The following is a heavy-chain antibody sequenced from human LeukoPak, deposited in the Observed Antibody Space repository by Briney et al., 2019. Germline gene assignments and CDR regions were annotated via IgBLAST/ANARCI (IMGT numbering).Heavy chain of an antibody. Sequence: ASVKVSCKASGYTFTGYYMHWVRQAPGQGLQWMGWINPNGGDTNYAQKFQGRVTMTRDTSISTAYMELSRLRSDDTAVYYCARSARAQQWLVPYYYYYMDVWGKGTTVTVSS. CDR2: INPNGGDT. D-gene: IGHD6-19*01. CDR1: GYTFTGYY. V-gene: IGHV1-2*02. J-gene: IGHJ6*03. CDR3: ARSARAQQWLVPYYYYYMDV.